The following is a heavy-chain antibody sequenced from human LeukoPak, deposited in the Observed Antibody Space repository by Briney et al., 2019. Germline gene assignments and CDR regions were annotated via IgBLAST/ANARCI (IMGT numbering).Heavy chain of an antibody. CDR2: TYYRSKWYN. CDR1: GDSVSSNSAA. Sequence: SQTLSLTCAISGDSVSSNSAAWNWIRQSPSRGLELLGRTYYRSKWYNDYAVSVKSRITINPDTSKNQFSLQLNSVTPEDTAVYYCARDTIVATSEKGYYYYGMDVWGQGTTVTVSS. D-gene: IGHD5-12*01. CDR3: ARDTIVATSEKGYYYYGMDV. J-gene: IGHJ6*02. V-gene: IGHV6-1*01.